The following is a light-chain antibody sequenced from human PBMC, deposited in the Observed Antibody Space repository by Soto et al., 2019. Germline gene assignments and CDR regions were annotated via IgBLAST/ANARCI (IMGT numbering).Light chain of an antibody. J-gene: IGKJ1*01. V-gene: IGKV2-28*01. Sequence: ENVMTPSTLALLVIPGEPASISCWSGKNLLHSNGYNYLDWYRQSPGQSPQLLIYLGSNRASAVPDSFSGSGSGTDFTMKISRVEAEDVGVYYCMQALQPPRTFGQGTKVQIK. CDR1: KNLLHSNGYNY. CDR2: LGS. CDR3: MQALQPPRT.